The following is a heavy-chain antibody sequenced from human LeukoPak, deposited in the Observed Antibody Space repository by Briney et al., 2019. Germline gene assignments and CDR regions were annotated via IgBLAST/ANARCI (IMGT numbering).Heavy chain of an antibody. J-gene: IGHJ4*02. CDR2: IYTSGST. CDR3: AREGEGVDTAMVKHFDY. CDR1: GGSISSGSYY. Sequence: SETLSLTCTVSGGSISSGSYYWSWIRQPAGKGLEWIGRIYTSGSTNYNPSLKSRVTISVDTSKNQFSLKLSSVTAADTAVYYCAREGEGVDTAMVKHFDYWGQGTLVTVSS. V-gene: IGHV4-61*02. D-gene: IGHD5-18*01.